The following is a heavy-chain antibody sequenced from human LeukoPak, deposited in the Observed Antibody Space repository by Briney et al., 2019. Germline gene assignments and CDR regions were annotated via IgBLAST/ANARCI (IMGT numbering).Heavy chain of an antibody. CDR3: AKSEYYDFWSGYFPDY. J-gene: IGHJ4*02. CDR1: GFTFSSYA. CDR2: ISGSGGST. V-gene: IGHV3-23*01. D-gene: IGHD3-3*01. Sequence: GGSLRLSCAASGFTFSSYAMSWVRQAPGKGLEWVSAISGSGGSTYYADSVKGRFTISRDNSKNTLYLQMNSLRAEDTAVYYCAKSEYYDFWSGYFPDYWGQGTLVTVSS.